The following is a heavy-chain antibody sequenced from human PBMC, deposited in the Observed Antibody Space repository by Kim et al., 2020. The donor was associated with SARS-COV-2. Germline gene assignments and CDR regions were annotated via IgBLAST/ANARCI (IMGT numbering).Heavy chain of an antibody. Sequence: SETLSLTCAVYGGSFSGYYWSWIRQPPGKGLEWIGEINHSGSTNYNPSLKSRVTISVDTSKNQFSLKLSSVTAADTAVYYCARGRANYGSGSSNWFDPWGQGTLVTVSS. CDR2: INHSGST. CDR1: GGSFSGYY. D-gene: IGHD3-10*01. CDR3: ARGRANYGSGSSNWFDP. V-gene: IGHV4-34*01. J-gene: IGHJ5*02.